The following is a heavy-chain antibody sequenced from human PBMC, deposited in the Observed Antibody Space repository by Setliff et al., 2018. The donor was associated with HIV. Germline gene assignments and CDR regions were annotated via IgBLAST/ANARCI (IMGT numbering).Heavy chain of an antibody. CDR2: MNPDSGNA. CDR3: ARSRYQLLYDMDV. V-gene: IGHV1-8*03. J-gene: IGHJ6*03. Sequence: ASVKVSCKASGYTFTKYDIYWVRQTTGQGLEWMGWMNPDSGNAEYAQRFQGRVTLTRNTSISTAYMELSSLTSEDTAVYFCARSRYQLLYDMDVWGKGTTVTVSS. D-gene: IGHD2-2*01. CDR1: GYTFTKYD.